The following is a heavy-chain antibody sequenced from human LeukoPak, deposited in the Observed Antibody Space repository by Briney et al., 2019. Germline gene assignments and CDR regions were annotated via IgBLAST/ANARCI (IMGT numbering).Heavy chain of an antibody. CDR1: GGSISSSSYY. V-gene: IGHV4-39*07. Sequence: PSETLSLTCTVSGGSISSSSYYWGWIRQPPGKGLEWIGSIYYSGSTYYNPSLKSRVTISVDTSKNQFSLKLSSVTAADTAVYYCARITCSGGSCYPNYFDYWGQGTLVTVSS. CDR2: IYYSGST. CDR3: ARITCSGGSCYPNYFDY. D-gene: IGHD2-15*01. J-gene: IGHJ4*02.